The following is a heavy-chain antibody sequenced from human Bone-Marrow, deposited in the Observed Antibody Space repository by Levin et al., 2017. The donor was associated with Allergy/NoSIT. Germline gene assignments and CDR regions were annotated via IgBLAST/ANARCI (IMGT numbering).Heavy chain of an antibody. D-gene: IGHD6-13*01. CDR2: IYSGGNT. CDR1: GFTVSNHY. J-gene: IGHJ4*02. Sequence: GESLKISCAASGFTVSNHYMKWVRQAPGKGLEWVSLIYSGGNTFYADSVQGRFTISRDNSKNTLYLQMNSLRAEDTAVYYCAARTPGIGHSWGQGTLVTVSS. V-gene: IGHV3-53*01. CDR3: AARTPGIGHS.